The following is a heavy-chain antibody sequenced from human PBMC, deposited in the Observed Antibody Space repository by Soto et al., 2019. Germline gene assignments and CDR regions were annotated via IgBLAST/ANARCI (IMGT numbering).Heavy chain of an antibody. Sequence: EVQLVESGGGLVKPGGSLRLSCAASGFTFSNAWMSWVRQAPGRGLEWVGRIKSKTDGGTTDYAAPVKGRFTISRDDSKNTLYLQMNSLKTEDTAVYYCTTDVRLRSSFYWGQGTLVTVSS. J-gene: IGHJ4*02. D-gene: IGHD5-12*01. CDR1: GFTFSNAW. V-gene: IGHV3-15*01. CDR2: IKSKTDGGTT. CDR3: TTDVRLRSSFY.